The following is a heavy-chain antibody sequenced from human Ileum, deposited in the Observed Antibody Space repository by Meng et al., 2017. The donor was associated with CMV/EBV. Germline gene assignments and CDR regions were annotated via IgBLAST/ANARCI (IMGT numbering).Heavy chain of an antibody. Sequence: QVRLQGSGPGLGKPSETLSLTSTVSGDSISGFYWSWIRQPAGKGLEWIGRIYISGISNYNPSLKSRVTISEDTSKNQFSLKLSSVTAADTAVYYCAREKVQFWSFEYWGQGSLVTVSS. D-gene: IGHD5-18*01. J-gene: IGHJ4*02. V-gene: IGHV4-4*07. CDR2: IYISGIS. CDR1: GDSISGFY. CDR3: AREKVQFWSFEY.